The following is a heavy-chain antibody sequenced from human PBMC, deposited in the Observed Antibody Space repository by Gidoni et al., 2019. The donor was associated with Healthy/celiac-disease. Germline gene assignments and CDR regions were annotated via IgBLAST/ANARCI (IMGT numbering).Heavy chain of an antibody. CDR3: ARDGGYGFDY. Sequence: QVQLVESGGGVVQPGRSLRLSCAASGFTFSSYGMHWVRQAPGQGLEWVAVIWYDGSNKYYADSVKGRFTISRDNSKNTLYLQMNSLRAEDTAVYYCARDGGYGFDYWGQGTLVTVSS. D-gene: IGHD5-18*01. J-gene: IGHJ4*02. CDR1: GFTFSSYG. V-gene: IGHV3-33*01. CDR2: IWYDGSNK.